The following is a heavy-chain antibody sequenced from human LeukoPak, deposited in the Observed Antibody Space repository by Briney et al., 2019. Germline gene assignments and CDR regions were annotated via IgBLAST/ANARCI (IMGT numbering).Heavy chain of an antibody. CDR1: GGSISSSSYY. V-gene: IGHV4-39*01. J-gene: IGHJ4*02. CDR2: IYYSGST. D-gene: IGHD4-23*01. Sequence: SETLSLTCTVSGGSISSSSYYWGWIRQPPGKGLEWIGSIYYSGSTYYNPSLKSRVTISVDTSKNQFSLKLSSVTAADTAVYYCARQGVSSDSWGQGTLVTVS. CDR3: ARQGVSSDS.